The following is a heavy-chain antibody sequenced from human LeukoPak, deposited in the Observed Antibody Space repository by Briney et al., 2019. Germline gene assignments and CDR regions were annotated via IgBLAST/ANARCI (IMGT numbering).Heavy chain of an antibody. D-gene: IGHD2-2*01. V-gene: IGHV1-69*04. Sequence: SVKVSCKASGGTFSSYAISWVRQAPGQGLEWMGRIIPILGIANYAQKFQGRVTITADKSTSTAYMELSSLRSEDTAVYYCARDLTSPDIVVVPAALPAYWGQGTLVTVSS. CDR1: GGTFSSYA. CDR2: IIPILGIA. J-gene: IGHJ4*02. CDR3: ARDLTSPDIVVVPAALPAY.